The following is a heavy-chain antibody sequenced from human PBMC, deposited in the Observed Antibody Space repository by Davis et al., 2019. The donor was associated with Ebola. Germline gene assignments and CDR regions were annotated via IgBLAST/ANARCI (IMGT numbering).Heavy chain of an antibody. CDR3: ARIITSFGVVINYFDY. CDR1: GYSFTSYW. Sequence: GESLKISCKGSGYSFTSYWIGWVRQMPGKGLEWMGIIYPADSDTRYSPSFQGQVTISADKSISTAYLQWSSLKASDTAMYYCARIITSFGVVINYFDYWGQGTLVTVSS. V-gene: IGHV5-51*01. CDR2: IYPADSDT. J-gene: IGHJ4*02. D-gene: IGHD3-3*01.